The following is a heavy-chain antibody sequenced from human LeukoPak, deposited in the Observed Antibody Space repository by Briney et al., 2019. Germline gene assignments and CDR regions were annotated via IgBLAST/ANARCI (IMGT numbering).Heavy chain of an antibody. CDR2: INHSGST. CDR3: ARGAPMRTYYYGSGSPTYAFDI. D-gene: IGHD3-10*01. CDR1: GGSFSGYY. J-gene: IGHJ3*02. V-gene: IGHV4-34*01. Sequence: PSETLSLTCAVYGGSFSGYYWSWIRQPPGKGLEWIGEINHSGSTNYNPSLKSRVTISVDTSKNQFSLKLSSVTAADTAVYYCARGAPMRTYYYGSGSPTYAFDIWGQGTMVTVSS.